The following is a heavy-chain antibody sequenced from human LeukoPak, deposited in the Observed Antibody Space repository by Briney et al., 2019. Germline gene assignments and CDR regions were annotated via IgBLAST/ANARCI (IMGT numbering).Heavy chain of an antibody. CDR2: ISAYNGNT. Sequence: ASVKVSCKASGYTFTSYGISWVRQAPGQGLEWMGWISAYNGNTNYAQKLQGRVTMTTDTSTSTAYMGLRSLRSDDTAVCYCAREAEPDDAFDIWGQGTMVTVSS. CDR1: GYTFTSYG. V-gene: IGHV1-18*01. CDR3: AREAEPDDAFDI. D-gene: IGHD1-14*01. J-gene: IGHJ3*02.